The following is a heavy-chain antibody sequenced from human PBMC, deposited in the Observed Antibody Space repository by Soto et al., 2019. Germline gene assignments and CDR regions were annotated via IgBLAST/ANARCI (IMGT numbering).Heavy chain of an antibody. CDR3: ARGVYGSGNYYTGPSAFDI. J-gene: IGHJ3*02. Sequence: QVQLEQSGAEVKKPGSSVKVSCKASGGTLNDHGVSWLRQAPGQGLEWVGGTIPVFDAPKYAQKFQGRVTIAADKSTNIAYMELSGLRSEDTAFYYCARGVYGSGNYYTGPSAFDIWGQGTMVIVSS. CDR1: GGTLNDHG. CDR2: TIPVFDAP. V-gene: IGHV1-69*06. D-gene: IGHD3-10*01.